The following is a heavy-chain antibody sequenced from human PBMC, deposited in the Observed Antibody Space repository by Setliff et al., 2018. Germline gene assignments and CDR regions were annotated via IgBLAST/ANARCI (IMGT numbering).Heavy chain of an antibody. CDR1: GFSFSNYG. D-gene: IGHD1-20*01. CDR3: ARIAGTVAN. Sequence: GGSLRLSCVASGFSFSNYGMTWVRQAPGKGLEWISYISTSGSTSYYADSVEGRFTISRDNANQSLYLQMNSLRAEDTAVYYCARIAGTVANWGQGTLVTVSS. V-gene: IGHV3-48*01. CDR2: ISTSGSTS. J-gene: IGHJ4*02.